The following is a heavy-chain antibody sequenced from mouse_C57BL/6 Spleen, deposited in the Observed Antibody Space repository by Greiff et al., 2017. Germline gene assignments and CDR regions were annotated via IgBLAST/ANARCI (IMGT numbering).Heavy chain of an antibody. D-gene: IGHD6-1*01. Sequence: EVKVVESGGGLVKPGGSLKLSCAASGFTFSDYGMHWVRQAPEKGLEWVAYISSGSSTIYYADTVKGRFTISRDNAKNTLFLQMTSLRSEDTAMYYCTRASLGAYWGQGTLVTVSA. CDR2: ISSGSSTI. V-gene: IGHV5-17*01. CDR1: GFTFSDYG. CDR3: TRASLGAY. J-gene: IGHJ3*01.